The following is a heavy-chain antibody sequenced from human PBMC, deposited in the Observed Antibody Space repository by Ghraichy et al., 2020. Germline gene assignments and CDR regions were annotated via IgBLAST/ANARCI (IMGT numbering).Heavy chain of an antibody. CDR2: IIPIFGTA. J-gene: IGHJ6*03. CDR1: GGTFSSYA. V-gene: IGHV1-69*06. D-gene: IGHD5-18*01. CDR3: ASSDTAMVWPANYYYYMDV. Sequence: SVKVSCKASGGTFSSYAISWVRQAPGQGLEWMGGIIPIFGTANYAQKFQGRVTITADKSTSTAYMELSSLRSEDTAVYYCASSDTAMVWPANYYYYMDVWGKGTTVTVSS.